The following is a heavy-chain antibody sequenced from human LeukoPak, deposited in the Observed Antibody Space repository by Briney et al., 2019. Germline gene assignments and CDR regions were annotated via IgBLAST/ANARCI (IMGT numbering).Heavy chain of an antibody. CDR2: ISWNSGSI. V-gene: IGHV3-9*01. D-gene: IGHD3-10*01. CDR3: ARFGEYYGSGSYYNYYMDV. CDR1: GFTFDDYA. J-gene: IGHJ6*03. Sequence: GGSLRLSCAASGFTFDDYAMHWVRQAPGKGLEWVSGISWNSGSIGYADSVKGRFTISRDNAKNSLYLQMNSLRAEDTAVYYCARFGEYYGSGSYYNYYMDVWGKGTTVTVSS.